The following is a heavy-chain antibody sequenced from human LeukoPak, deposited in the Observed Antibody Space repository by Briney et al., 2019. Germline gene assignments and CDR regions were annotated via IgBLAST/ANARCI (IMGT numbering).Heavy chain of an antibody. J-gene: IGHJ4*02. CDR1: GFTFSSYS. CDR3: ARDQDWNDRGGLDY. D-gene: IGHD1-1*01. V-gene: IGHV3-21*01. Sequence: GGSLRLSCAASGFTFSSYSMNWVRQAPGKGLEWVSFISTSSSYIYYADSVQGRFTVSRDNARNSLYLQMNSLRPGDTAVYYCARDQDWNDRGGLDYWGQGTLVTVSS. CDR2: ISTSSSYI.